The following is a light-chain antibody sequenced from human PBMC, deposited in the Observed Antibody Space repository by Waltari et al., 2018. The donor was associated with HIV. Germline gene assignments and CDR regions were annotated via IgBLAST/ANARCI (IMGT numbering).Light chain of an antibody. J-gene: IGLJ1*01. Sequence: SFVLTQPPSVSVAPGQTATITCGGNHIGRRSVHWYQQKPGQAPVLVIYYNDDRPSGIPERFSGSKSWNTATRTITRVEVGDEADEYCQVWDSDSDHYVFGTGTEVTVL. CDR1: HIGRRS. V-gene: IGLV3-21*02. CDR2: YND. CDR3: QVWDSDSDHYV.